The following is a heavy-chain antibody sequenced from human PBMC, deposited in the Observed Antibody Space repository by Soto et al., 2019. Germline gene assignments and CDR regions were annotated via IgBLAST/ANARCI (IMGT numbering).Heavy chain of an antibody. Sequence: PGGSLRLSCAASGFTFSSYAMHWVRQAPGKGLEWVAVISYDGSNKYYADSVKGRFTISRDNLKNTLHLQMNSLRAEDTAVYYCARGFWDSGYYYDSWGQGTLVTVSS. CDR1: GFTFSSYA. CDR2: ISYDGSNK. CDR3: ARGFWDSGYYYDS. D-gene: IGHD3-22*01. V-gene: IGHV3-30-3*01. J-gene: IGHJ5*01.